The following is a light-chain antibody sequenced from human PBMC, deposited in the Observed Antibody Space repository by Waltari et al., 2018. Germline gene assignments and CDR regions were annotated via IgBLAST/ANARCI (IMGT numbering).Light chain of an antibody. CDR1: ESNIGSHP. V-gene: IGLV1-44*01. J-gene: IGLJ2*01. CDR2: NHN. CDR3: SSWDDNLNVLV. Sequence: QSVLTQPPSASGTPGQRITISCSGGESNIGSHPVAWYQQIPGTAPKLLIYNHNRRPSGVPDRISASTSGTSASLATSGLQSDDESDYYCSSWDDNLNVLVFGGGTKVTVL.